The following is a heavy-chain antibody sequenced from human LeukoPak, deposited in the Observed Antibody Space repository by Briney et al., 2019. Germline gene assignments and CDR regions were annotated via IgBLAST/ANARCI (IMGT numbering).Heavy chain of an antibody. Sequence: PSETLSLTCAVYGGSFSGYYWSWIRQPPGKGLEWIGEINHSGSTNYNPSLKCRVTISVDTSKNQFSLKLSSVTAADTAVYYCARGSHSSGYYVPYYFDYWGQGTLVTVSS. CDR2: INHSGST. J-gene: IGHJ4*02. D-gene: IGHD3-22*01. CDR1: GGSFSGYY. V-gene: IGHV4-34*01. CDR3: ARGSHSSGYYVPYYFDY.